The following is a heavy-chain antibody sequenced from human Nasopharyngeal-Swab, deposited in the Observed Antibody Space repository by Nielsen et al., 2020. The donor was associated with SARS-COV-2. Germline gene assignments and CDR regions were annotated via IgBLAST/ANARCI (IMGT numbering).Heavy chain of an antibody. D-gene: IGHD3-16*01. CDR1: GFTFNNYG. CDR3: ARRRPILHLGEFSSSFDS. J-gene: IGHJ4*02. CDR2: ISYEGRLK. Sequence: GGSLRLSCAVSGFTFNNYGMHWVRQAPGKGLEWVALISYEGRLKYYADSVKGRFTISRDSSKNTVYLQMNSLRPEDTAVYYCARRRPILHLGEFSSSFDSWGQGTLVTVSS. V-gene: IGHV3-30*03.